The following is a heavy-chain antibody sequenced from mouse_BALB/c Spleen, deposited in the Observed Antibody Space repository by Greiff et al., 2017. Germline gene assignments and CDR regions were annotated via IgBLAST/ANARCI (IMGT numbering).Heavy chain of an antibody. V-gene: IGHV7-3*02. CDR2: IRNKANGYTT. J-gene: IGHJ4*01. CDR1: GFTFTDYY. CDR3: ARRDDDYAMDY. D-gene: IGHD2-14*01. Sequence: EVKVVESGGGLVQPGGSLRLSCATSGFTFTDYYMSWVRQPPGKALEWLGFIRNKANGYTTEYSASVKGRFTISRDNSQSILYLQMNTLRAEDSATYYCARRDDDYAMDYWGQGTSVTVSS.